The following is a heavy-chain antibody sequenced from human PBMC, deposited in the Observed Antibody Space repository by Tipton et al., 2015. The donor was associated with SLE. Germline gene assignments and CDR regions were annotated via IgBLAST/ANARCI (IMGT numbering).Heavy chain of an antibody. CDR1: GDSISSGSYY. CDR2: ISTRGNT. V-gene: IGHV4-61*02. CDR3: ARQGTGAPDAFDI. Sequence: TLSLTCTVSGDSISSGSYYWSWIRQPAGKGLEWIGRISTRGNTNYNPSLKSRITISLDTSKNQFSLKLSSVTAADTAVYYCARQGTGAPDAFDIWGQGTMVTVSS. J-gene: IGHJ3*02. D-gene: IGHD2-8*02.